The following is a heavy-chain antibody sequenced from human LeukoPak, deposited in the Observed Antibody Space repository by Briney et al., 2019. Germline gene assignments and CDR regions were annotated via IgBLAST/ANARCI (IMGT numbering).Heavy chain of an antibody. CDR3: AGGLGYPRTY. Sequence: GGSLRLSCVPSGLTVTSNYMSWVRQAPGHGLEWFAVTYSGGSTDYAASVKGRFTISRDNSKNTSYLQMNTLAVEDPAVYYCAGGLGYPRTYWGDGRPVTASP. J-gene: IGHJ4*03. D-gene: IGHD5-12*01. V-gene: IGHV3-66*01. CDR1: GLTVTSNY. CDR2: TYSGGST.